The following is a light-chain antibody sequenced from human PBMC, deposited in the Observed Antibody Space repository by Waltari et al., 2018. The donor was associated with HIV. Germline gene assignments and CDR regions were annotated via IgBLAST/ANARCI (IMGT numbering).Light chain of an antibody. CDR3: LLSYSGARLVV. J-gene: IGLJ2*01. V-gene: IGLV7-46*01. CDR2: DTT. Sequence: QAVVTQEPSLTVSPGGTVPPPCGSSTGAVTSGHYPYWFQQKPGQAPRTLIYDTTNKHSWTPARFSGSLLGGKAALTLSGAQPEDEADYYCLLSYSGARLVVFGGGTKLTVL. CDR1: TGAVTSGHY.